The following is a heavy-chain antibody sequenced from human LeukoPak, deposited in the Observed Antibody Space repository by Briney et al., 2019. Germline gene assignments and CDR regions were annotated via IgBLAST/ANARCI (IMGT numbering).Heavy chain of an antibody. V-gene: IGHV1-69*05. J-gene: IGHJ4*02. CDR2: IIPIFGTA. D-gene: IGHD3-16*02. Sequence: SVKVSCKASGGTFSSYAISWVRQAPGQGLEWMGRIIPIFGTANYAQKVQGRVTITTDESTSTAYMEPSSLRSEDAAVYYCARGVWGSYRYPPYYFDYWGQGTLVTVSS. CDR3: ARGVWGSYRYPPYYFDY. CDR1: GGTFSSYA.